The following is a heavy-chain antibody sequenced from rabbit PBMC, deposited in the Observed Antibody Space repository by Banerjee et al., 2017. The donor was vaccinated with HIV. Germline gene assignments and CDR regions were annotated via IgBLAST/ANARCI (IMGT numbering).Heavy chain of an antibody. CDR1: GIDFSNYG. J-gene: IGHJ4*01. Sequence: QEQLVESGGGLVQPEGSLTLTCKASGIDFSNYGISWVRQAPGKGLEWIAYLDPDGGRTDYASWAKGRFTISKTSSTTVTLQMTSLTAADTATYFCARDLAGVIGWNFNLWGPGTLVTVS. CDR3: ARDLAGVIGWNFNL. CDR2: LDPDGGRT. V-gene: IGHV1S45*01. D-gene: IGHD4-1*01.